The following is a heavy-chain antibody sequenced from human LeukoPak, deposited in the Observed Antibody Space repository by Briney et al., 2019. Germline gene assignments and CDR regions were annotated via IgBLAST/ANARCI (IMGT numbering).Heavy chain of an antibody. V-gene: IGHV1-18*01. CDR3: ARAVSFSGSAVTGGAH. Sequence: ASVKVSCKASGYTFTSYGISWVRQASGQGLEWIGWISVYNGNTIYAQKLQGRVTMTTDTSTSTAYMELRSLQSDDTAVYYCARAVSFSGSAVTGGAHWGQGTLVTVSS. D-gene: IGHD6-19*01. J-gene: IGHJ4*02. CDR2: ISVYNGNT. CDR1: GYTFTSYG.